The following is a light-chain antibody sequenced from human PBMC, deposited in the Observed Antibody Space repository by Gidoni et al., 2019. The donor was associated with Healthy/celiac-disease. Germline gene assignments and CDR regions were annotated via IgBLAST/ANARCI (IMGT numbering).Light chain of an antibody. Sequence: DSQMTQSPSSLSAAVGDRVTITCRASQSISSYLNWYQQKPGKAPTLLIYAASSLQSGVPSRFSGSGSGTDFTLTLRSLQPSDFATYSCPQSYSTLFTFGPGTKVDIQ. CDR2: AAS. V-gene: IGKV1-39*01. CDR1: QSISSY. CDR3: PQSYSTLFT. J-gene: IGKJ3*01.